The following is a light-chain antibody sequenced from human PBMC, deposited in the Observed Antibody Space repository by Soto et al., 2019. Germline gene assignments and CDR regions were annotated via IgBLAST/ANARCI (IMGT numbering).Light chain of an antibody. CDR3: MCYAGGNNWV. Sequence: QSALTQPPSASGSPGQSVTISCTGTSSDVGTHGYVSWYQQHASKAPKLMIYDVTKRPSGVPDRFSGSKSANTASLTVSGLQAEDEADYYCMCYAGGNNWVFGGGTKLTVL. J-gene: IGLJ3*02. CDR2: DVT. CDR1: SSDVGTHGY. V-gene: IGLV2-8*01.